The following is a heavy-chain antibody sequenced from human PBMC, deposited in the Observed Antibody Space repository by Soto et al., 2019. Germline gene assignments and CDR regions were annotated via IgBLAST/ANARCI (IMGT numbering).Heavy chain of an antibody. D-gene: IGHD3-9*01. CDR2: IYYSGST. CDR1: GGTISSYY. V-gene: IGHV4-59*01. CDR3: AVATYDILTGYYIGAFDI. Sequence: SETHSLTCTVSGGTISSYYWSWIRQPPGKGLEWIGYIYYSGSTNYNPSLKSRVTISVDTSKNQFSLKLSSVTAADTAVYYCAVATYDILTGYYIGAFDIWGQGTMVTVSS. J-gene: IGHJ3*02.